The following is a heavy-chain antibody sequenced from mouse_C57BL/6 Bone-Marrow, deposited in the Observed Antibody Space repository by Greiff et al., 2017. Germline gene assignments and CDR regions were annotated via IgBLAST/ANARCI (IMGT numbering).Heavy chain of an antibody. J-gene: IGHJ2*01. CDR3: ARDHDYDLDY. CDR2: INPGSGGT. V-gene: IGHV1-54*01. D-gene: IGHD2-4*01. CDR1: GYAFTSYL. Sequence: QVQLQQPGAELVMPGTSVKVSCKASGYAFTSYLIEWVKQRPGQGLEWIGVINPGSGGTNYNEKFKGKATLTADKSSSTAYMQLSSLTSEDSAVYFCARDHDYDLDYWGQGTTLTVSS.